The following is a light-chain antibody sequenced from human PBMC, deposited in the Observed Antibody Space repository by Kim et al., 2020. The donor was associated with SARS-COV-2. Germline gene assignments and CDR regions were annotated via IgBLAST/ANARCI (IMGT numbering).Light chain of an antibody. Sequence: ASVKLTCTLSSGHSSYAIAWHQQQREKGPRYLMKVNSDGSHSKGDGIPDRFSGSSSGAERYLTISSLQSEDEADYYCQTWGTGIRVFGGGTQLTVL. CDR2: VNSDGSH. J-gene: IGLJ3*02. CDR1: SGHSSYA. CDR3: QTWGTGIRV. V-gene: IGLV4-69*01.